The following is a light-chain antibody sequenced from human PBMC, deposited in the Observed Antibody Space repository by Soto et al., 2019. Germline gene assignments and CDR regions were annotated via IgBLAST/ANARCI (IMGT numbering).Light chain of an antibody. CDR1: SSDVGGYEY. Sequence: QSALSQPASVSGSPGQSITISCTGTSSDVGGYEYVSWYQHQPDKAPKLIIYDVTNRPSGVSTRFSGSKSGNTASLTISGLQAEDEADYYCSSYAGSNNYVFGTGTKVT. CDR3: SSYAGSNNYV. V-gene: IGLV2-14*01. J-gene: IGLJ1*01. CDR2: DVT.